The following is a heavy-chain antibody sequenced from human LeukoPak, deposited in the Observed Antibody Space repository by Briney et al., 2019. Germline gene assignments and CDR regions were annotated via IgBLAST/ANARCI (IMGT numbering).Heavy chain of an antibody. CDR3: AREDYYDSSGYSDY. CDR2: IIPIFGTA. V-gene: IGHV1-69*05. CDR1: GGTFSSYA. D-gene: IGHD3-22*01. J-gene: IGHJ4*02. Sequence: SVKVSCKASGGTFSSYAISWVRQVPGQGLEWMGRIIPIFGTANYAQKFQGRVTITTDESTSTAYMELSSLRSEDTAVYYCAREDYYDSSGYSDYWGQGTLVTVSS.